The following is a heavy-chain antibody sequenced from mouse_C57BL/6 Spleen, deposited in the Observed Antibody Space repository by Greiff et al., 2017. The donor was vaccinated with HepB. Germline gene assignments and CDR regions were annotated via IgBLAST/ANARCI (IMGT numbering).Heavy chain of an antibody. V-gene: IGHV5-17*01. CDR2: ISSGSSTI. Sequence: EVMLVESGGGLVKPGGSLKLSCAASGFTFSDYGMHWVRQAPEKGLEWVAYISSGSSTIYYADTVKGRFTISRDTAKNTLFLQMNSLRSEDTAMYYCASNTPWFAYWGQGTLVTVSA. CDR3: ASNTPWFAY. CDR1: GFTFSDYG. D-gene: IGHD5-2*01. J-gene: IGHJ3*01.